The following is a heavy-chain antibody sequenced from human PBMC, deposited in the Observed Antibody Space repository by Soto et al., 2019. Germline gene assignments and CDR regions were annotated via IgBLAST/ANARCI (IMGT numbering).Heavy chain of an antibody. CDR2: IIPIFGTA. CDR3: AREGATSPTLPGGGMDV. CDR1: GGTFSSYA. Sequence: QVQLVQCGAEVKKPGSSVKVSCKASGGTFSSYAISWVRQAPGQGLEWMGGIIPIFGTANYAQKFQGRVTITADESTSTAYMELSSLRSEDTAVYYCAREGATSPTLPGGGMDVWGQGTTVTVSS. V-gene: IGHV1-69*12. D-gene: IGHD1-1*01. J-gene: IGHJ6*02.